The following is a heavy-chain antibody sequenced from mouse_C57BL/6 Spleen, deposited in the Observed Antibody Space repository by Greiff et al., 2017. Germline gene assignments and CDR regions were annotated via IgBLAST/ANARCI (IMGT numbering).Heavy chain of an antibody. J-gene: IGHJ1*03. CDR2: ISSGSSTI. Sequence: EVKLMESGGGLVKPGGSLKLSCAASGFTFSDYGMHWVRQAPEKGLEWVAYISSGSSTIYYADTVKGRFPISRDNAKNTLFLQMTSLRSEDTAMYYCARSRNWYFDVWGTGTTVTVSS. CDR1: GFTFSDYG. CDR3: ARSRNWYFDV. V-gene: IGHV5-17*01.